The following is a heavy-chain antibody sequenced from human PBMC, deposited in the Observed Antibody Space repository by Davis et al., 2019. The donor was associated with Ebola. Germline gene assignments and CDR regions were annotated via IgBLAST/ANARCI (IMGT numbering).Heavy chain of an antibody. CDR2: ISSSGSYI. Sequence: GGSLRLSCAASGFTFSSCNMNWVRQAPGKGLEWVSSISSSGSYIYYADSVKGRFTISRDNAKNSLYLQMNSLRAEDTAVYYCARHDYGDSHFDYWGQGTLVTVSS. D-gene: IGHD4-17*01. CDR3: ARHDYGDSHFDY. CDR1: GFTFSSCN. J-gene: IGHJ4*02. V-gene: IGHV3-21*04.